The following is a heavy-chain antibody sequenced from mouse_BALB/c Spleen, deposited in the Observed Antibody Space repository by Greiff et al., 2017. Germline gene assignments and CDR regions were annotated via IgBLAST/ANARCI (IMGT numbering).Heavy chain of an antibody. D-gene: IGHD1-1*01. J-gene: IGHJ3*01. Sequence: EVKVVESGGGLVKPGGSLKLSCAASGFTFSSYAMSWVRQSPEKRLEWVAEISSGGSYTYYPDTVTGRFTLSRDNAKNTLYLEMSSLRSEDTAMYYCARVENRGSSSWFAYWGQGTLVTVSA. CDR2: ISSGGSYT. CDR3: ARVENRGSSSWFAY. V-gene: IGHV5-9-4*01. CDR1: GFTFSSYA.